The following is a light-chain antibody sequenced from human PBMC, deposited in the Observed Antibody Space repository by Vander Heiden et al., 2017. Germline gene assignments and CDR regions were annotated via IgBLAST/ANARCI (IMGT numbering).Light chain of an antibody. CDR3: AAWDDSVSGWV. Sequence: QSVLTQPPSASGTPGRRVTISCSGRSSNIGDTFGYWYQQFPVTAPKLLIHSKNQRPSGVPDRFSGSKSGTSVSLAISGLRSEDEADYYCAAWDDSVSGWVFGGGTKLTVL. CDR2: SKN. CDR1: SSNIGDTF. J-gene: IGLJ3*02. V-gene: IGLV1-47*02.